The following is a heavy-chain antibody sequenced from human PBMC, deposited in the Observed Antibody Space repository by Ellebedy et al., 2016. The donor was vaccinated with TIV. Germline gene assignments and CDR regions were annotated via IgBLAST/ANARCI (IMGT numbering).Heavy chain of an antibody. V-gene: IGHV3-23*01. CDR2: ITESGGNT. CDR1: GLTFSSHA. J-gene: IGHJ3*01. Sequence: PGGSLRLSCAASGLTFSSHAMSWVRQAPGKGLEWVSSITESGGNTYYADSVKGRFTISRDNSKDTLFLQMNSISDEDTAIYFCARDPVGVGPAFDVWGQGTMVTVSS. CDR3: ARDPVGVGPAFDV. D-gene: IGHD4-23*01.